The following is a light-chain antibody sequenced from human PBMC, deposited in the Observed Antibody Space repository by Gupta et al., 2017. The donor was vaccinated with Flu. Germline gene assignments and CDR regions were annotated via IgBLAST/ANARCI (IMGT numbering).Light chain of an antibody. CDR2: GAS. CDR1: QSGSSSY. J-gene: IGKJ1*01. V-gene: IGKV3-20*01. CDR3: QQYGSSPRT. Sequence: GTLSLSPVERAILFCRASQSGSSSYLAWYQQKPGTAPRLLIYGASSWATGIPARFSVSESGTDFTLTISRLEPEDFAVYYCQQYGSSPRTFGQGTKVEIK.